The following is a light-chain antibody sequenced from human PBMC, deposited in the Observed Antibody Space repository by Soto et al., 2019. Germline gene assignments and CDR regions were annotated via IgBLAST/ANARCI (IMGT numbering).Light chain of an antibody. CDR1: QTVRNNY. CDR3: QQRSNWPPIT. V-gene: IGKV3D-20*02. CDR2: DAS. J-gene: IGKJ5*01. Sequence: EFMLTQSPGTLSLCPGERATLSCRASQTVRNNYLAWYQQKPGQAPRLLIYDASSRATGIPDRFSGGGSGTDFTLTISRLEPEDFAVYYCQQRSNWPPITFGQGTRLEI.